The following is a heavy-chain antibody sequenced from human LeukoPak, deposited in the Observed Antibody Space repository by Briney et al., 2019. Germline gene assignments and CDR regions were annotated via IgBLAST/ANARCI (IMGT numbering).Heavy chain of an antibody. CDR1: GFTFSSYW. CDR2: INSDGSST. CDR3: ARSFLGEMATIPDY. D-gene: IGHD5-24*01. J-gene: IGHJ4*02. V-gene: IGHV3-74*01. Sequence: GGSLRLSCAASGFTFSSYWMHWVRQAPGKGLVWVSRINSDGSSTSYADSVKGRFTISRDNSKNTLYLQMNSLRAEDTAVYYCARSFLGEMATIPDYWGQGTLVTVSS.